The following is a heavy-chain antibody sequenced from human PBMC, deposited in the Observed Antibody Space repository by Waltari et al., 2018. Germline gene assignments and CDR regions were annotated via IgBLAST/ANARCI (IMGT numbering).Heavy chain of an antibody. CDR1: GGSFRGDY. J-gene: IGHJ6*02. Sequence: QVQLQQWGAGLLKPSETLSLTCAGYGGSFRGDYWSWTRAPPVKGLEWIGEINHSGSTNYNPSLKSRVTISVDTSKNQFSLKLSSVTAADTAVYYCARGSHYDFWSGYYYYYYGMDVWGQGTTVTVSS. D-gene: IGHD3-3*01. CDR3: ARGSHYDFWSGYYYYYYGMDV. CDR2: INHSGST. V-gene: IGHV4-34*01.